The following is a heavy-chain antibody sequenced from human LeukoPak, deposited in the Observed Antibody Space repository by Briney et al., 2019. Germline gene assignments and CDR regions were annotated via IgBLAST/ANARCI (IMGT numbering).Heavy chain of an antibody. Sequence: ASVKVSCKASGYTFTSYDINWVRQATGQGLEWMGWMNPNSGNTGYAQKFQGRVIMTRSTSISTAYMELSSLRSEDTAVYYCARGVDILTGSNWFDPWGQGTLVTVSS. V-gene: IGHV1-8*01. D-gene: IGHD3-9*01. J-gene: IGHJ5*02. CDR1: GYTFTSYD. CDR2: MNPNSGNT. CDR3: ARGVDILTGSNWFDP.